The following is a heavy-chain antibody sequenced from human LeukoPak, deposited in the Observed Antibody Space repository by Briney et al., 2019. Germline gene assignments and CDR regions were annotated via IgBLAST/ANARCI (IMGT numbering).Heavy chain of an antibody. V-gene: IGHV3-30-3*01. CDR3: ARDRDSSGWYEGFDY. Sequence: GGSLRLSCAASGFTFSSSAMHWVRQAPDKGLEWVAVISYDGSNKYYADSVKGRSTISRDNSKNTLYLQMNSLRADDTAVYYCARDRDSSGWYEGFDYWGQRTLVTVSS. D-gene: IGHD6-19*01. CDR1: GFTFSSSA. J-gene: IGHJ4*02. CDR2: ISYDGSNK.